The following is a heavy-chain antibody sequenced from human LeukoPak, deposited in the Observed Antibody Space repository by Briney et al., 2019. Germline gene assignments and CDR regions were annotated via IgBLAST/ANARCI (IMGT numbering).Heavy chain of an antibody. Sequence: GGSLRLSCAASGFTFSSYAMSWVRQAPGKGLEWVSTISGSGGTTYYTDSVKGRFTISRDTSKNTLYLQMDSLRAEDTAVYYCVKDSGGPYSNVDYWGQGTLVTVSS. CDR1: GFTFSSYA. V-gene: IGHV3-23*01. J-gene: IGHJ4*02. CDR2: ISGSGGTT. CDR3: VKDSGGPYSNVDY. D-gene: IGHD2-21*01.